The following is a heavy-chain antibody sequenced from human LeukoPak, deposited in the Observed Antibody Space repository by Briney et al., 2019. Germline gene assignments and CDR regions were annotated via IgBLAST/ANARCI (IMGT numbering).Heavy chain of an antibody. V-gene: IGHV3-23*01. D-gene: IGHD4-17*01. CDR3: AKIYGDYFPYYYGMDV. CDR1: GFAFGSEA. J-gene: IGHJ6*02. CDR2: ISPGGGTT. Sequence: GGSLRLSCAVSGFAFGSEAMSWVRQSPARGLEWVASISPGGGTTYYADYVKGRFTISRDNSKNSLFVQMNSLRAEDTAVYFCAKIYGDYFPYYYGMDVWGQGTTVTVSS.